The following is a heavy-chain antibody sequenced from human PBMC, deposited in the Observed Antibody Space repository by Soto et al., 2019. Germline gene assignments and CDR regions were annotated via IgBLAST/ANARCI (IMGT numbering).Heavy chain of an antibody. CDR2: FDPEDGET. CDR1: GYTLTELS. Sequence: ASVKVSCKVSGYTLTELSMHWVRQAPGKGLEWMGGFDPEDGETIYAQKFQGRVTMTEDTSTDTAYMELSSLRSEDTAVYYCATARGVRFLEWLLFRAFDYWGQGTLVTVSS. CDR3: ATARGVRFLEWLLFRAFDY. D-gene: IGHD3-3*01. V-gene: IGHV1-24*01. J-gene: IGHJ4*02.